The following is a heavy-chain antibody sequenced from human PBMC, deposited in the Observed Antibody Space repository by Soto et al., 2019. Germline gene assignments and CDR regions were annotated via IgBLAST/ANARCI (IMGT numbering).Heavy chain of an antibody. CDR1: GYTFTSYA. J-gene: IGHJ3*02. CDR3: ARDVGGPRIAAAAFDI. Sequence: QVQLVQSGAEVKKPGASVKVSCKASGYTFTSYAMHWVRQAPGQRLEWMGWINAGNGNTKYSQKFQGRVTITRDTSASTAYMELSSLRSEDTAVDYCARDVGGPRIAAAAFDIWGQGTMVTVSS. CDR2: INAGNGNT. D-gene: IGHD6-13*01. V-gene: IGHV1-3*01.